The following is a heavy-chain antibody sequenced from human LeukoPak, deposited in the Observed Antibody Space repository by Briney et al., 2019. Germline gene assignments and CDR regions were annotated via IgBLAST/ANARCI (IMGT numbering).Heavy chain of an antibody. J-gene: IGHJ3*02. CDR2: INPNRGGT. V-gene: IGHV1-2*02. D-gene: IGHD1-26*01. CDR1: GYTFTGYY. Sequence: PGGSLRLSCAASGYTFTGYYMHWVRQAPGQGLEWMGWINPNRGGTNYAQRFQGRVTMTRDTSISTAYMELSRLRSDDTAVYYCARRGSPGGFDIWGQGTMVTVSS. CDR3: ARRGSPGGFDI.